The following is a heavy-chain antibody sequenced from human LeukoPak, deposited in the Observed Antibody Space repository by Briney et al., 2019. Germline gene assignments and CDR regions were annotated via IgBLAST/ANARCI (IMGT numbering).Heavy chain of an antibody. CDR1: GFSFSTYE. D-gene: IGHD3-22*01. CDR2: ITGSGRTI. V-gene: IGHV3-48*03. Sequence: GGSLRLSCTASGFSFSTYEMNWVRQAPGKGLEWLSYITGSGRTIYYADSVKGRFTISRDNAKNSLFLQMNSLRAEDTAVYYCARVARDSSGYNYGQGALDHWGQGALVTVSS. CDR3: ARVARDSSGYNYGQGALDH. J-gene: IGHJ4*02.